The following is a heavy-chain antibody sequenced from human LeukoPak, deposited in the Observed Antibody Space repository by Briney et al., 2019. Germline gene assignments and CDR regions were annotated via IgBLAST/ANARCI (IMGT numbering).Heavy chain of an antibody. D-gene: IGHD1-26*01. V-gene: IGHV4-38-2*02. CDR1: GYSISSGYF. J-gene: IGHJ3*02. CDR2: IYQSETA. Sequence: SETLSLTCTVSGYSISSGYFWGWMRQPPGKGLEWIGSIYQSETAHYNPSLKSRVTISVDTSKNQFSLKLRSVMAADTAVYYCAWDLGAADAFDIWGQGTMVTVSS. CDR3: AWDLGAADAFDI.